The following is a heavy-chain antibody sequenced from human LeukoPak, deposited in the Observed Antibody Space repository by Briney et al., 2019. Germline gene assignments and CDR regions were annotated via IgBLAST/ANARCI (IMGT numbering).Heavy chain of an antibody. V-gene: IGHV3-23*01. CDR1: GFTFSTYA. Sequence: GGSLRLSCAASGFTFSTYAMTWVRQAPGKWLEWVSLISGTGGSTYYADSVKGRFTISRDNSKNTLYLQMNSLRAEDTAVHYCAKDPRLGYYYDSSGYYSFHYWGQGTLVTVSS. J-gene: IGHJ4*02. CDR2: ISGTGGST. CDR3: AKDPRLGYYYDSSGYYSFHY. D-gene: IGHD3-22*01.